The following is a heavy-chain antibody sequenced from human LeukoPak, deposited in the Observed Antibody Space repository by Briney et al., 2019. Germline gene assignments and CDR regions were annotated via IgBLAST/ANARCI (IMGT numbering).Heavy chain of an antibody. J-gene: IGHJ3*02. CDR2: ICYSGST. CDR3: ARSGYITGTYRDAFDI. D-gene: IGHD1/OR15-1a*01. CDR1: GGSISSSSYY. V-gene: IGHV4-39*07. Sequence: PSETLSLTCTVSGGSISSSSYYWGWIRQPPGKGLEWIGSICYSGSTYYNPSLKSRVTISVDTSKNQFSLKLSSVTAADTAVYYCARSGYITGTYRDAFDIWGQGTMVAVSS.